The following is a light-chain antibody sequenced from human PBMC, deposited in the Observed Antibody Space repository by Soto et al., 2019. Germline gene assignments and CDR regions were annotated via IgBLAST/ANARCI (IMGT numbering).Light chain of an antibody. V-gene: IGLV4-69*01. CDR3: QTWGTGPAV. J-gene: IGLJ7*01. CDR2: LNSDGSH. CDR1: SGHSSYA. Sequence: QPVLTQSPSASASLGASVKLTCTLSSGHSSYAIAWHQQQPEKGPRYLMKLNSDGSHSKGDGIPDRFSGSNSGAERYVTISGLQSEDEADYYCQTWGTGPAVFGGGTQLTVL.